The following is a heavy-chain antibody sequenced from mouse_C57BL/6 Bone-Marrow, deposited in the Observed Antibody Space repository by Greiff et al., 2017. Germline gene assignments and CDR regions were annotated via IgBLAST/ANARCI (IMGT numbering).Heavy chain of an antibody. V-gene: IGHV1-47*01. Sequence: QVPLHQSGAELVKPGASVQMSCKASGYTFPTYPIEWMKQNHGKSLEGIGNFHPYNDDTKYNEKFKGKATLTVEKSSSTVYLELSRLTSDDSAVYYCARGDYDGGDYCDYWGQCTTLTVSS. D-gene: IGHD2-4*01. CDR2: FHPYNDDT. J-gene: IGHJ2*01. CDR3: ARGDYDGGDYCDY. CDR1: GYTFPTYP.